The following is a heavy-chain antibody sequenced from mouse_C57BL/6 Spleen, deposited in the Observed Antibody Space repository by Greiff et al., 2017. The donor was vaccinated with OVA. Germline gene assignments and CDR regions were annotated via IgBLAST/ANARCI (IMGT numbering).Heavy chain of an antibody. CDR3: ARPGDDYDWFAY. J-gene: IGHJ3*01. D-gene: IGHD2-4*01. Sequence: VKLQQPGAELVKPGASVKLSCKASGYTFTSYWMHWVKQRPGQGLEWIGMIHPNSGSTNYNEKFKSKATLTVDKSSSTAYMQLSSLTSEDSAVYYCARPGDDYDWFAYWGQGTLVTVSA. V-gene: IGHV1-64*01. CDR1: GYTFTSYW. CDR2: IHPNSGST.